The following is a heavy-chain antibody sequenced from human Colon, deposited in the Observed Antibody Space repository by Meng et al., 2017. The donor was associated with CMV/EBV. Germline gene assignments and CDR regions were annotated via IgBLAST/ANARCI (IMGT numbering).Heavy chain of an antibody. Sequence: ASVKVSCKTSGYIFNAYHIHWVRQAPGQGLEWIGWIHPSTSGTNYAQMFQGRVTFITDASVRTAYMELSSLTSDDTAMYYCAVLPYISTSMDFWGQGTLVTVSS. CDR3: AVLPYISTSMDF. V-gene: IGHV1-2*02. CDR1: GYIFNAYH. CDR2: IHPSTSGT. D-gene: IGHD2-2*01. J-gene: IGHJ4*02.